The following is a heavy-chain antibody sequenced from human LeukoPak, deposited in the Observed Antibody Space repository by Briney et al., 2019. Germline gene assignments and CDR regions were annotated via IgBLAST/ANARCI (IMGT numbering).Heavy chain of an antibody. CDR3: AKYSSGYGVDY. Sequence: SETLSLTCTVSGGSISSYYWSWIRQAPGKGLEWVGYIYYSGSTNYNPSLKIRVTISVDTSKNQFSLKLSSVTAADTAVYYCAKYSSGYGVDYWGQGTLVTVSS. CDR1: GGSISSYY. CDR2: IYYSGST. D-gene: IGHD6-19*01. V-gene: IGHV4-59*01. J-gene: IGHJ4*02.